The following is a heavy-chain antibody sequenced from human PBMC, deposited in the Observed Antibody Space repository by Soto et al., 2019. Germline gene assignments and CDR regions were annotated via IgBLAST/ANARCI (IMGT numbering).Heavy chain of an antibody. CDR1: GFTFSSFS. J-gene: IGHJ4*02. D-gene: IGHD6-6*01. CDR3: ARDTRSSSDY. Sequence: EVQLVEFGGGLVQPGGSLRLSCAASGFTFSSFSMNWVRQAPGKGLQWVSYISSASSTLYYADSVKGRFTISRDNANNSLYLQMNSLTAEDTAVYYCARDTRSSSDYWGQGTLVTVSS. CDR2: ISSASSTL. V-gene: IGHV3-48*01.